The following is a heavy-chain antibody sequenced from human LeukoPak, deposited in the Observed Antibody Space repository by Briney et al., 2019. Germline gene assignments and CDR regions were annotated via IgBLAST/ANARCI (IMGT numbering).Heavy chain of an antibody. J-gene: IGHJ4*02. CDR2: IYYSGST. CDR1: GGSLSSYY. D-gene: IGHD3-9*01. V-gene: IGHV4-59*01. CDR3: ARGSIKNFDY. Sequence: RSETLSLTCTVSGGSLSSYYWSWIRQPPGKGLEWIGYIYYSGSTNYNPSLKSRVTISVDTSKNQFSLKLSSVTAADTAVYYCARGSIKNFDYWGQGTLVTVSS.